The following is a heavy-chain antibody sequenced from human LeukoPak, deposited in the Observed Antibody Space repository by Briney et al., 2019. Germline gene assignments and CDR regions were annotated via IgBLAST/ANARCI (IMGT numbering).Heavy chain of an antibody. CDR2: IYHSGST. V-gene: IGHV4-30-2*01. CDR1: GGSISSGGYY. CDR3: ARAPGIAAAGNWFDP. Sequence: PSQTLSLTCTVSGGSISSGGYYWSWIRQPPGKGLEWIGYIYHSGSTYYNPSLKSRVTISVDTSKNHFSLKLSSVTAADTAVYYCARAPGIAAAGNWFDPWGQGTLVTVSS. D-gene: IGHD6-13*01. J-gene: IGHJ5*02.